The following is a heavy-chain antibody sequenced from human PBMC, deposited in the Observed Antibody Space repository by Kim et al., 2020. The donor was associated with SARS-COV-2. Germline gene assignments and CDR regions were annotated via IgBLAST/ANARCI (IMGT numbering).Heavy chain of an antibody. V-gene: IGHV3-53*01. J-gene: IGHJ4*02. Sequence: TYYADSVKGRFTMSRDDSRNTLYLQMSRLRVDDTAVYYCVRGRQVNYFDYWGQGTLVTVSS. CDR3: VRGRQVNYFDY. CDR2: T.